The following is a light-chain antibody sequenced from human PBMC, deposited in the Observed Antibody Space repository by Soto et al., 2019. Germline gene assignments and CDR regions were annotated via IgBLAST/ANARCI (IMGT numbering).Light chain of an antibody. V-gene: IGLV2-23*02. CDR3: CSYAGSNNYV. CDR2: EVF. J-gene: IGLJ1*01. CDR1: SNDVGIYNL. Sequence: QSVLTQPASVSGSPGQSITISCTGTSNDVGIYNLVSWYQQHPGKAPKLVIYEVFRRPSGVSDRFSGSKSGNTASLTISGLQAEDEADYYCCSYAGSNNYVFRTGTKVTVL.